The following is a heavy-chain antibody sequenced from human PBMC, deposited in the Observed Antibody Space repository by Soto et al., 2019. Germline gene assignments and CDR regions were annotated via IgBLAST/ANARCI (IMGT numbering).Heavy chain of an antibody. CDR2: IIPISETT. Sequence: QVQLVQSGAEVKKPGSSVKVSCKASGGTFSSYAISWVRQAPGQGLEWMGRIIPISETTNYAQKFQGRVTITADESKSTAYTELSSLRSEDTAVYYCARSQGSSTSLEIYYYYYYGMDVLGQGTTVTVAS. D-gene: IGHD2-2*01. CDR1: GGTFSSYA. J-gene: IGHJ6*02. CDR3: ARSQGSSTSLEIYYYYYYGMDV. V-gene: IGHV1-69*01.